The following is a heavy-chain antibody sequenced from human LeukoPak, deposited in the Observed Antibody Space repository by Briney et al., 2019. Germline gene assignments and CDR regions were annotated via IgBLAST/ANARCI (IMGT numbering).Heavy chain of an antibody. Sequence: KSSETLSLTCTVSGGSISSYYWSWIRQPPGKGLEWIGYIYYSGSTNYNPSLKSRVTISVDTSKNQFSLKLSSVTAADTAVYYCARDGERWLQENWFDPWGQGTLVTVSS. CDR2: IYYSGST. V-gene: IGHV4-4*08. D-gene: IGHD5-24*01. CDR1: GGSISSYY. J-gene: IGHJ5*02. CDR3: ARDGERWLQENWFDP.